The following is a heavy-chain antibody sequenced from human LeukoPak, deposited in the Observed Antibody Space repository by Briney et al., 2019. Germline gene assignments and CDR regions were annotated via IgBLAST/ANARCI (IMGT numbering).Heavy chain of an antibody. CDR2: INPSGGGT. J-gene: IGHJ4*02. CDR3: ARSYRGRRFDY. D-gene: IGHD2-21*01. V-gene: IGHV1-46*01. CDR1: GYTFSSNS. Sequence: GASVKVSCKASGYTFSSNSMHWVRQAPGQGLEWMGVINPSGGGTIYAQKFQGRVTMTRDTSTSTVYMELSSLKSEDTAVYYCARSYRGRRFDYWGQGTLVTVSS.